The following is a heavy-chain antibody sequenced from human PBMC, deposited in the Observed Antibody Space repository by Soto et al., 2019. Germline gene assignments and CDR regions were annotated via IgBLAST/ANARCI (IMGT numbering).Heavy chain of an antibody. CDR3: ARDTYYYDSSGPTIEYLFDY. J-gene: IGHJ4*02. CDR1: GGTFSSYA. D-gene: IGHD3-22*01. Sequence: GASVKVSCKASGGTFSSYAISWVRQAPGQGLEWMGGIIPIFGTANYAQKFQGRVTITADKSTSTAYMELSSLRSEDTAVYYCARDTYYYDSSGPTIEYLFDYWGQGTLVTVSS. CDR2: IIPIFGTA. V-gene: IGHV1-69*06.